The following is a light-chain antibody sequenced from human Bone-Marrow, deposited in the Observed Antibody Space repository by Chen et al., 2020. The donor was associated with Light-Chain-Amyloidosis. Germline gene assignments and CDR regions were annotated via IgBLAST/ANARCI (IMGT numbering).Light chain of an antibody. V-gene: IGKV1-33*01. CDR1: QDISNY. Sequence: DIQMTQSPSSLSASVGDRVSITCQASQDISNYLNWYQQKPGKAPKLLIYDASNWETGVPSRFSGSGSGTHLTFTISSLQPEDTATYYCQQFDNLPLTFGGGTRVEI. CDR3: QQFDNLPLT. J-gene: IGKJ4*01. CDR2: DAS.